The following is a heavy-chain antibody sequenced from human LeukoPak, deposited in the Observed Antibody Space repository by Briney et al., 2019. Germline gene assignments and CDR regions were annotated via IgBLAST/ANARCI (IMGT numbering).Heavy chain of an antibody. D-gene: IGHD3-22*01. V-gene: IGHV1-69*06. CDR1: GGTFSSYA. CDR2: IIPIFGTA. J-gene: IGHJ4*02. CDR3: ARDDSSGYYYAGAY. Sequence: ASVKVSCKASGGTFSSYAISWVRQAPGQGLEWMGGIIPIFGTANYAQKFQGRVTITADKSTSTAYMELSSLRSEDTAVYYCARDDSSGYYYAGAYWGQGTLVTVSS.